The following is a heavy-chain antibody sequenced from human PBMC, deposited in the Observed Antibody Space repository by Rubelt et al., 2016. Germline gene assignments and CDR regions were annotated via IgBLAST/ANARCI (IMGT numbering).Heavy chain of an antibody. V-gene: IGHV3-30*04. J-gene: IGHJ4*02. CDR3: ASEEQTDSSGYDY. CDR2: ISYDGSNK. D-gene: IGHD6-19*01. Sequence: GLEWVAVISYDGSNKYYADSVKGRFTISRDNSKNTLYLQMNSLRAEDTAVYYCASEEQTDSSGYDYWGQGTLVTVSS.